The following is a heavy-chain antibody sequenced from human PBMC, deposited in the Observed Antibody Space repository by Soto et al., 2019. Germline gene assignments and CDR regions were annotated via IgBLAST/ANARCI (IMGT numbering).Heavy chain of an antibody. D-gene: IGHD4-4*01. V-gene: IGHV3-23*01. CDR3: AKDLRGNYVGYFDY. J-gene: IGHJ4*02. CDR1: GFTFSSYA. Sequence: EVQLLESGGGLVQPGGSLRLSCAASGFTFSSYAMSWVRQAPGKGLEWVSAISGGGGTTHYADSVKGQFTISRDNSKNTLYLQMNSPRAEDTAVYYCAKDLRGNYVGYFDYWGQGTLVTVSS. CDR2: ISGGGGTT.